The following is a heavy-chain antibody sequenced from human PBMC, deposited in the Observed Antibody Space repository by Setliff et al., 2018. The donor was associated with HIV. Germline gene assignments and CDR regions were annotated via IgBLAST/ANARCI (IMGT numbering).Heavy chain of an antibody. Sequence: SETLSLTCAVYGGSFSGYWSWIRQSPGKGLEWTGSIYHSGKTYYNPSLKSRLTISVDTSKNQFSLKLSSVTAADAAVYYCASRVYYYDSSGYLREEGFDPWGQGTLVTVS. CDR1: GGSFSGY. D-gene: IGHD3-22*01. V-gene: IGHV4-34*01. CDR2: IYHSGKT. J-gene: IGHJ5*02. CDR3: ASRVYYYDSSGYLREEGFDP.